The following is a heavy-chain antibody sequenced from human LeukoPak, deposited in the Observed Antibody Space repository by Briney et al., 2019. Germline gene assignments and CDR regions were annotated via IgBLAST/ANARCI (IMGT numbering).Heavy chain of an antibody. V-gene: IGHV3-21*01. CDR1: GLTFSNYN. Sequence: PGGSLRLSCAASGLTFSNYNMNSVRQAPAKGLEWVSSISTSNSYLYYAHSVKGGFTISRDNAKHSLYLQINSLRAEDTAVYYCARDASVVPPAMLPHYYFYMDVWGKGTTVTVSS. CDR2: ISTSNSYL. D-gene: IGHD2-2*01. J-gene: IGHJ6*03. CDR3: ARDASVVPPAMLPHYYFYMDV.